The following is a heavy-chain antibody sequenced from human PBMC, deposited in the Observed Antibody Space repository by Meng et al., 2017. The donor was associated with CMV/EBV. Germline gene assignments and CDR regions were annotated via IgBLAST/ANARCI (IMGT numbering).Heavy chain of an antibody. CDR3: AKEAPYNWNTFDI. CDR2: IRYDGNNK. Sequence: GESLKISCAASGFTFNNYGSHWVRQAPGKGLEWVAFIRYDGNNKYNAESVKGRFTISRDNSKNTLYLQMNSLRTEDTAMYYCAKEAPYNWNTFDIWGQGTMVTVS. D-gene: IGHD1/OR15-1a*01. CDR1: GFTFNNYG. V-gene: IGHV3-30*02. J-gene: IGHJ3*02.